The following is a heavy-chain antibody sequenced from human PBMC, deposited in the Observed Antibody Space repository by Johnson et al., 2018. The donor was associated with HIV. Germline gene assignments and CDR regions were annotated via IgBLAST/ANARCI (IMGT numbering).Heavy chain of an antibody. CDR2: IRSKTDGGTT. CDR3: TTDVPGGPYYNAFDI. CDR1: GFTFSSYA. Sequence: EVQLVESGGGLVQPGGSLRLSCAASGFTFSSYAMSWVRQAPGKGLEWVGRIRSKTDGGTTEYAAPVKGRFTVSRDDSKNTLYLQMNSLKTEDTALYYCTTDVPGGPYYNAFDIWGQGTMVTVSS. V-gene: IGHV3-15*01. J-gene: IGHJ3*02. D-gene: IGHD1-26*01.